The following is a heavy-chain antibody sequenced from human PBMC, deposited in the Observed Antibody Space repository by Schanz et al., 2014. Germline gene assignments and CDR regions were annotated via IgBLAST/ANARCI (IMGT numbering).Heavy chain of an antibody. V-gene: IGHV3-66*01. CDR1: GFTVSSNH. Sequence: EGQLAESGGGLVQPGGSLRLSCAVSGFTVSSNHMSWVRQAPGKGLEWASVIYSGIGAYYADSVKDRFTVSRDNSKNTLYLQMNSLSADDTAVFYCAKGMGYCSGGTCYDYYYYGLDVWGQGTTVTVSS. CDR3: AKGMGYCSGGTCYDYYYYGLDV. J-gene: IGHJ6*02. CDR2: IYSGIGA. D-gene: IGHD2-15*01.